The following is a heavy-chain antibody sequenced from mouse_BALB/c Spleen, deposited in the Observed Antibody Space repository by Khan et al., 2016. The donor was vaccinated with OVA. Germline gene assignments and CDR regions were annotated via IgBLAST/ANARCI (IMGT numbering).Heavy chain of an antibody. D-gene: IGHD1-1*01. CDR3: ARFKYNGSRPYAMDY. CDR2: IAPGSGST. V-gene: IGHV1S41*01. CDR1: GYTFTSYW. J-gene: IGHJ4*01. Sequence: DLVKPGASVKLSCKASGYTFTSYWINWIKQRPGQGLEWIGRIAPGSGSTSYNEMLKGKATLTVDTSSTTAYIHHSSLSSENSADSVCARFKYNGSRPYAMDYLGQGTYVNVYS.